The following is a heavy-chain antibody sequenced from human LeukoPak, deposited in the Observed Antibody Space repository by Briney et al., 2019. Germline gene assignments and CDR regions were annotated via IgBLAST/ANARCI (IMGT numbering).Heavy chain of an antibody. D-gene: IGHD3-10*01. Sequence: GGSLRLSCAAPGFTFTSYAMSWVRQAPGKGLEWVSSISSGGGGTYFADSVKGRFTISRDNSMNTLYLQMNSLRAEDTAVYYCARIREITRSYYNDYWGQGTLVTVSS. V-gene: IGHV3-23*01. CDR3: ARIREITRSYYNDY. CDR2: ISSGGGGT. J-gene: IGHJ4*02. CDR1: GFTFTSYA.